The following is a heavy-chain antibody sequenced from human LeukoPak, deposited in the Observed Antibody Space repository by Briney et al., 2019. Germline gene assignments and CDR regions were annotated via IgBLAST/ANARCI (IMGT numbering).Heavy chain of an antibody. J-gene: IGHJ6*03. D-gene: IGHD5-18*01. CDR2: INHSGST. CDR3: ARGRGTAFAYYYYYYMDV. CDR1: GGSFSGYY. Sequence: SETLSLTCAVYGGSFSGYYWSWIRQPPGKGLEWIGEINHSGSTNYNPSLKSRVTISVDTSKNQFSLKLNSVTAADTAVYYCARGRGTAFAYYYYYYMDVWGKRTTVTVSS. V-gene: IGHV4-34*01.